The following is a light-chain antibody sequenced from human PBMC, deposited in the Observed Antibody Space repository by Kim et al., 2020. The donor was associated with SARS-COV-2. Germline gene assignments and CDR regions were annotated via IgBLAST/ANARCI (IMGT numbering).Light chain of an antibody. Sequence: LTCPRRSGHSSYASAWHQQQPEKGHRYLMKLNSDGSHSKGDGIPDRFSGSSSGAERYLNISSLQSEDEADYYCQTWGTGIHAPNWVFGGGTKLTVL. CDR3: QTWGTGIHAPNWV. V-gene: IGLV4-69*01. J-gene: IGLJ3*02. CDR2: LNSDGSH. CDR1: SGHSSYA.